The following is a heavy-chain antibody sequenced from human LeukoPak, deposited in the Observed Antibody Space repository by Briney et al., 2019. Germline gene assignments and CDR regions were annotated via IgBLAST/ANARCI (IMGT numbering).Heavy chain of an antibody. Sequence: GGSLRLSCAASGFTFSSYWMHWVRQAPGKGLVWVSRISSDGSSTSYADSVKGRFTISRDNAKNTLYLQMNSLRAEDTAVYYCASARGRDGYDYWGQGTLVTVSS. CDR3: ASARGRDGYDY. V-gene: IGHV3-74*01. D-gene: IGHD5-24*01. CDR1: GFTFSSYW. J-gene: IGHJ4*02. CDR2: ISSDGSST.